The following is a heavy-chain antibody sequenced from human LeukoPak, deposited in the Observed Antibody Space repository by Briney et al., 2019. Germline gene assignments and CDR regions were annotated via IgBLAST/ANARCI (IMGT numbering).Heavy chain of an antibody. CDR1: GFTFSNYG. D-gene: IGHD3-10*01. Sequence: PGGSLRLSCAVSGFTFSNYGIHWVRQAPGKGLEWVSAISGSGGSTYYADSVRGRFTISRDNSKNTLYLQMNSLRAEDTAVYYCAKDFVAGSFDYWGQGTLVTVSS. CDR3: AKDFVAGSFDY. V-gene: IGHV3-23*01. CDR2: ISGSGGST. J-gene: IGHJ4*02.